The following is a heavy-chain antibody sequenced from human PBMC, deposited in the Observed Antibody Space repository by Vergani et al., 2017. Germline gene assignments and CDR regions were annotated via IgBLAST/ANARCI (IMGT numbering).Heavy chain of an antibody. D-gene: IGHD2-2*01. CDR2: ISARYPST. Sequence: EVQLLQSGGGVIQPGGSVRLSCAASGFTFSACPMTWVRQAPGKGLEWVSAISARYPSTYYADSVKGRFTISRDNSKNMLYLQMNSLRAEDTAVYYCAKSGRRGSSTSCYFSPADYWGQGTLVTVSS. J-gene: IGHJ4*02. CDR3: AKSGRRGSSTSCYFSPADY. V-gene: IGHV3-23*01. CDR1: GFTFSACP.